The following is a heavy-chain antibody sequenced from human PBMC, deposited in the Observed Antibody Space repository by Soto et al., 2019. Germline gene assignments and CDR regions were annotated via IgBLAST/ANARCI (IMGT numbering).Heavy chain of an antibody. CDR1: GFTFSSYW. CDR2: INSDGSST. J-gene: IGHJ6*04. D-gene: IGHD6-13*01. Sequence: GGSLRLSCAASGFTFSSYWMHWVRQAPGKGLVWVSRINSDGSSTSYADSVKGRFTISRDNAKNTLYLQMNSLRAEDTAVYYCAKDGLPGEQQLAGDVWGKGTTVTVSS. CDR3: AKDGLPGEQQLAGDV. V-gene: IGHV3-74*01.